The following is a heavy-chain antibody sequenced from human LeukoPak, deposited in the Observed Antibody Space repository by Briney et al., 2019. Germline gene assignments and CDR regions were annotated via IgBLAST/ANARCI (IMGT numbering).Heavy chain of an antibody. CDR2: ISSTGGTT. Sequence: GGSLRLSCAASGITFSSYGMSWVRQAPGKGLEWVSSISSTGGTTYYADSVKGRFTISRDNSKNTLYLQMNSLRAEDTAVYYCAKDKGREGPILVDWGQGTLVTVSS. J-gene: IGHJ4*02. CDR3: AKDKGREGPILVD. CDR1: GITFSSYG. V-gene: IGHV3-23*01. D-gene: IGHD2-21*01.